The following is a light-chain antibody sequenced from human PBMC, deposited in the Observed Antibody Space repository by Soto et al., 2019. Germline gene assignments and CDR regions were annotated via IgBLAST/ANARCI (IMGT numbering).Light chain of an antibody. V-gene: IGLV2-14*01. CDR1: SSDVGGYNF. Sequence: QSVLTQPASVSGSPGQSITISCTGTSSDVGGYNFVSWYQQHPGKAPKLMIYDVSDRPSGVSNRFSGSKPGNAASLTISGLQAEDEADYYCSSYTSSSTYVLGTGTKVTVL. CDR3: SSYTSSSTYV. CDR2: DVS. J-gene: IGLJ1*01.